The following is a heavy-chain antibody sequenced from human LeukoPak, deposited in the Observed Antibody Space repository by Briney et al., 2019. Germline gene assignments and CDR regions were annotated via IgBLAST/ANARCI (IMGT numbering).Heavy chain of an antibody. J-gene: IGHJ2*01. CDR3: ARLVGEYGDFDL. Sequence: SETLSLTCTVSGGSISSSSYYWGWIRQPPGKGLEWIGSIYYSGSTYYNPSLKSRVTISVDTSKNQFSLKLSSVTAADTAVYHCARLVGEYGDFDLWGRGTLVTVSS. CDR2: IYYSGST. V-gene: IGHV4-39*01. CDR1: GGSISSSSYY. D-gene: IGHD3-3*01.